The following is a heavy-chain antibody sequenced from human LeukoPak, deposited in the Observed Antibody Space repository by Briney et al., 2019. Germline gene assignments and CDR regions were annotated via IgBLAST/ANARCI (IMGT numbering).Heavy chain of an antibody. CDR1: GGSISSYY. V-gene: IGHV4-59*01. J-gene: IGHJ6*03. CDR2: IYYSGST. CDR3: ARAPYYYYMDV. Sequence: SETLSLTCTVSGGSISSYYGSWIRQPPGKGLEWSGYIYYSGSTNYNPSLKSRVTISVDTSKNQLSLKLSSVTAADTAVYYCARAPYYYYMDVWGKGTTVTVSS.